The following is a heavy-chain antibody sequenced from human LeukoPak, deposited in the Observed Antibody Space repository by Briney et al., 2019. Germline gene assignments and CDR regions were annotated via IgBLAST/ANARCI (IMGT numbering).Heavy chain of an antibody. CDR2: IYYSGST. Sequence: ETLSLTCTVSGGSISSYYWSWIRQPPGKGLEWIGYIYYSGSTNYNPSLKSRVTISVDTSKNQFSLKLSSVTAADTAVYYCARDLAAAGTIDPWGQGTLVTVSS. CDR3: ARDLAAAGTIDP. J-gene: IGHJ5*02. V-gene: IGHV4-59*12. D-gene: IGHD6-13*01. CDR1: GGSISSYY.